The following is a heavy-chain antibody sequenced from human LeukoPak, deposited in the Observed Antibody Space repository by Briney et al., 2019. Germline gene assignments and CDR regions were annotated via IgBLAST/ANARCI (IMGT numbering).Heavy chain of an antibody. D-gene: IGHD2/OR15-2a*01. CDR3: ARLYASMPLDDFDY. Sequence: PSETLSLTCTVSGGSISSYYWCWIRQPPGKGLEWIGYIYYSGSTNYNPSLKSRVTISVDTSKNQFSLKLSSVTAADTAVYYCARLYASMPLDDFDYWGQGTLVTVSS. J-gene: IGHJ4*02. CDR2: IYYSGST. CDR1: GGSISSYY. V-gene: IGHV4-59*08.